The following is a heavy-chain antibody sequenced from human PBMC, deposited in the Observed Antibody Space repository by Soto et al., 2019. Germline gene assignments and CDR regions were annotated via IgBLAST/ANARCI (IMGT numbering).Heavy chain of an antibody. Sequence: QVQLVQSGAEEKKPGASVKVSCKASGFTFSGYTIHWVRQAPGQRLEWMGWIKADNTNTKYSQKFQGRVTITRDTSASTVYMEVSSLRSEDTAVYYCAREGGWYVDYWGQGTLVTVSS. CDR1: GFTFSGYT. V-gene: IGHV1-3*05. CDR2: IKADNTNT. J-gene: IGHJ4*02. CDR3: AREGGWYVDY. D-gene: IGHD6-19*01.